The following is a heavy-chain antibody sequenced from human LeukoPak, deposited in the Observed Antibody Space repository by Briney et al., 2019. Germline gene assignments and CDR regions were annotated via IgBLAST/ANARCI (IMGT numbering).Heavy chain of an antibody. CDR2: TIPIFGTA. Sequence: SVEVSCKASGGTFSSYAISWVRQAPGQGLEWMGGTIPIFGTANYAQKFQGRVTITADKSTSTAYMELSSLRSEDTAVYYCARSLVEMATIVIYYMDVWGKGTTVTVSS. CDR3: ARSLVEMATIVIYYMDV. D-gene: IGHD5-24*01. J-gene: IGHJ6*03. V-gene: IGHV1-69*06. CDR1: GGTFSSYA.